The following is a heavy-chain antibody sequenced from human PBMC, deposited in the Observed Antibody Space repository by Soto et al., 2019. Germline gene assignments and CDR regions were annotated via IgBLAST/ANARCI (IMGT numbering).Heavy chain of an antibody. CDR3: ARHNPYCTNGVCYEGGKGYYYYYYMAV. Sequence: PGESLKISCKGSGYSFTSYWIGWVRQMPGKGLEWMGIIYPGDSDTRYSPSFQGQVTISADKSISTAYLQWSSLKASDTAMYYCARHNPYCTNGVCYEGGKGYYYYYYMAVWGKGTTVTGSS. D-gene: IGHD2-8*01. CDR1: GYSFTSYW. V-gene: IGHV5-51*01. CDR2: IYPGDSDT. J-gene: IGHJ6*03.